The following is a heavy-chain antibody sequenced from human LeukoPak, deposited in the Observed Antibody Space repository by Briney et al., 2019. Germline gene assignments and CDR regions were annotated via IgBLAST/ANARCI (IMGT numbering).Heavy chain of an antibody. J-gene: IGHJ4*02. CDR1: GYTFTSYY. CDR2: INPSGGST. D-gene: IGHD5-18*01. CDR3: ARDRVRGYSYGHFDY. V-gene: IGHV1-46*01. Sequence: ASVKVSCKASGYTFTSYYMQWVRQAPGQGLEWMGIINPSGGSTSYAQKFQGRVTMTRDTSTSTVYMELSSLRSEDTAVYYCARDRVRGYSYGHFDYWGQGTLVTVSS.